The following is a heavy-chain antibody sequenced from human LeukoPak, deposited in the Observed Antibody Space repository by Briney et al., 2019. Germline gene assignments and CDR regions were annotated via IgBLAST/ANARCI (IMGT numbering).Heavy chain of an antibody. CDR2: INHSGST. J-gene: IGHJ1*01. CDR3: ARGYRGDSFWNQH. D-gene: IGHD3-3*01. Sequence: SETLSLTCAVYGGSFSGYYWSWIRQPPGKGLEWIGEINHSGSTNYNPSLKSRVTISVDTSKNQFSLKLSSVTAADTAVYYCARGYRGDSFWNQHWGQGTLVTVSS. CDR1: GGSFSGYY. V-gene: IGHV4-34*01.